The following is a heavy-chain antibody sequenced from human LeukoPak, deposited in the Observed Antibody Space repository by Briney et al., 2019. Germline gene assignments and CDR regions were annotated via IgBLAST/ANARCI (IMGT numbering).Heavy chain of an antibody. CDR3: ARGAPLYYDSSGYGIDY. V-gene: IGHV1-8*02. CDR2: MNPNSGNT. J-gene: IGHJ4*02. Sequence: ASVKVSCKASGDTFSIYAISWVRQATGQGLEWMGWMNPNSGNTGYAQKFQGRVTMTRNTSISTAYMELSSLRSEDTAVYYCARGAPLYYDSSGYGIDYWGQGTLVTVSS. CDR1: GDTFSIYA. D-gene: IGHD3-22*01.